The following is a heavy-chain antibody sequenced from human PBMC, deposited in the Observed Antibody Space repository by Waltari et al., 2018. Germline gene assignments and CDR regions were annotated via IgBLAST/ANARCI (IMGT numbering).Heavy chain of an antibody. D-gene: IGHD3-3*01. J-gene: IGHJ4*02. CDR3: ATGVDAHYDFWSGYLLGY. Sequence: QVQLVQSGAEVKKPGASVKVSCKVSGYTLTELSMHWVRQAPGKGLEWMGGFDPEDCETIYAQKFQGRVTMTEDTSTDTAYMELSSLRSEDTAVDYCATGVDAHYDFWSGYLLGYWGQGTLVTVSS. CDR1: GYTLTELS. V-gene: IGHV1-24*01. CDR2: FDPEDCET.